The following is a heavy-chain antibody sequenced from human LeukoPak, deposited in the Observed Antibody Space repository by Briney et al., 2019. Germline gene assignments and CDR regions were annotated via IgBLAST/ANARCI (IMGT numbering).Heavy chain of an antibody. J-gene: IGHJ4*02. CDR3: AKHDSIMGTPC. CDR1: GYSFTSYW. CDR2: IYPGDSDT. Sequence: GESLKISCKGSGYSFTSYWIGWVRQMPGKGLEGMGIIYPGDSDTRYRPSFQGQVTISADKSISSAYRQWSSLKDSDTAMYSCAKHDSIMGTPCWGPGTLVTVSS. V-gene: IGHV5-51*01. D-gene: IGHD4-23*01.